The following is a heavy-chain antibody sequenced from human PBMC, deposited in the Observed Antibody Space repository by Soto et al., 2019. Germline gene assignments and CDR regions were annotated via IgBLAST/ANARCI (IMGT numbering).Heavy chain of an antibody. D-gene: IGHD3-10*02. J-gene: IGHJ6*02. CDR2: ISYHGSNT. V-gene: IGHV3-30-3*01. CDR1: GFTFSRFS. CDR3: ARDHGMFLSYYYYGMDV. Sequence: QVQLVESGGGVVQPGRSLTLSCAASGFTFSRFSMHWVRQAPGKALAWVAVISYHGSNTHYAESVKGRFNISRDDSKNPVFLQMNNLRGEDSAVYYCARDHGMFLSYYYYGMDVWGQMTTVSVSS.